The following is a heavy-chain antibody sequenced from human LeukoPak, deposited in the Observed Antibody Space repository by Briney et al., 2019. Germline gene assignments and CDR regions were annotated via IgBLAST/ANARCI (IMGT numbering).Heavy chain of an antibody. Sequence: GGSLRLSCAASGFTFNNYWMIWVRQAPGKGLEWVANIKEDGSEKYFVDSVKGRFTFTRDNAQNSLHVQMNRLRVEDTAVYYCASSRGWYAFDIWGQGTMVTVSS. CDR1: GFTFNNYW. CDR3: ASSRGWYAFDI. V-gene: IGHV3-7*01. J-gene: IGHJ3*02. D-gene: IGHD2-15*01. CDR2: IKEDGSEK.